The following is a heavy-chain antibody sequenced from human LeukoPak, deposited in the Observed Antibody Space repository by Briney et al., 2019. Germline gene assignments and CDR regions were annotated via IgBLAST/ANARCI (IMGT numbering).Heavy chain of an antibody. Sequence: ASVKVSCKASGFTFTSSAMQWVRQARGQRLEWIGWIVVGSGNTNYAQKFQERVTITRDMSTSTAYMELSSLRSEDTAVYYCAADDYYDSSGYFPWGQGTLVTVSS. CDR2: IVVGSGNT. CDR1: GFTFTSSA. J-gene: IGHJ5*02. V-gene: IGHV1-58*02. CDR3: AADDYYDSSGYFP. D-gene: IGHD3-22*01.